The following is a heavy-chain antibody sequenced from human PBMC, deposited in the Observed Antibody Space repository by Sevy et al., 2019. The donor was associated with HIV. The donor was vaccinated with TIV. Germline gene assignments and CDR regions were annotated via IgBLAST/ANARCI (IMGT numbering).Heavy chain of an antibody. Sequence: GGSLRLSCAASGFTFSTYAMHWVRQAPGKGLEWVAVISHDGSNKSYADSVKRRFTISRDNSKNTLYLQMNSLRAEDTAVYYCARDRSSSWMNYFFDYWGQGALVTVSS. CDR2: ISHDGSNK. CDR3: ARDRSSSWMNYFFDY. CDR1: GFTFSTYA. V-gene: IGHV3-30*04. J-gene: IGHJ4*02. D-gene: IGHD6-13*01.